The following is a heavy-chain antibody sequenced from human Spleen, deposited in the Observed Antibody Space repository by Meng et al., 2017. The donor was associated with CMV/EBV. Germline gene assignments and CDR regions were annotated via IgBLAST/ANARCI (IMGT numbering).Heavy chain of an antibody. V-gene: IGHV4-34*01. CDR2: FYYSGST. J-gene: IGHJ3*02. CDR3: ARALGYYDILTGHYIDAFDI. D-gene: IGHD3-9*01. CDR1: GGSFSGYY. Sequence: SETLSLTCAVYGGSFSGYYWSWIRQPPGKGLEWIGSFYYSGSTYCNPSLKSRVTISVDTSKNQFSLKLTSVTAADTAVYYCARALGYYDILTGHYIDAFDIWGQGTMVTVSS.